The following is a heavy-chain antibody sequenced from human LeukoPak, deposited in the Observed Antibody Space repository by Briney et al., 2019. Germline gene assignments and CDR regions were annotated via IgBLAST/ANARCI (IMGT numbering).Heavy chain of an antibody. CDR1: GDSISSGDYY. V-gene: IGHV4-39*01. Sequence: PSETLSLTCTVSGDSISSGDYYWPWVRQPPGRGLEWIGSIYYSGSTYYNPSLKSRVTISVDTSKSQFSLRLTSVTAADTAVYYCARLELAAAGNRWFDPWGQGTLVTVSS. CDR2: IYYSGST. D-gene: IGHD6-13*01. CDR3: ARLELAAAGNRWFDP. J-gene: IGHJ5*02.